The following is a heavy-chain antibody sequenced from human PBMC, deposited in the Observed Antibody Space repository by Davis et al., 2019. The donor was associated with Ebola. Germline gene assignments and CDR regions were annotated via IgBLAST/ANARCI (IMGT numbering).Heavy chain of an antibody. Sequence: ASVRVSCKASGYTFTGYYMHWVRQAPGQGLEWMGWINPNSGGTNYAQKFQGRVTMTRDTSISTAYMELSRLRSDDTAVYYCASRGPGGCSGGSCLKYYYYGMDVWGQGTTVTVSS. J-gene: IGHJ6*02. CDR1: GYTFTGYY. D-gene: IGHD2-15*01. CDR2: INPNSGGT. CDR3: ASRGPGGCSGGSCLKYYYYGMDV. V-gene: IGHV1-2*02.